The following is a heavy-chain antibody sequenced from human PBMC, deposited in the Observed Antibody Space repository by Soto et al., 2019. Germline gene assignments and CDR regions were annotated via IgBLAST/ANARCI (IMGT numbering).Heavy chain of an antibody. Sequence: SETLSLTCTVSGGSVSGYYWSWIRQPPGKGLEWIGYIYYTGTTIYSPSLDRRVTLSVDTAKDQVSLKLTSVTPADTAVYYCARHPTIARFENGLDVWGQGTMVTVSS. J-gene: IGHJ6*02. D-gene: IGHD1-1*01. CDR3: ARHPTIARFENGLDV. CDR2: IYYTGTT. V-gene: IGHV4-59*08. CDR1: GGSVSGYY.